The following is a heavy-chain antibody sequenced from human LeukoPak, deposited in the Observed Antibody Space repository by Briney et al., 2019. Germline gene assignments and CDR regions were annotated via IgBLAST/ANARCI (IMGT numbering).Heavy chain of an antibody. CDR3: ARAPIFGVVIGVAYFDY. Sequence: SETLSLTCTVSGGSISSYYWSWIRQPPGKGLEWIGYIYYSGSTYYNPSLKSRVTISVDTSKNQFSLKLSSVTAADTAVYYCARAPIFGVVIGVAYFDYWGQGTLVTVSS. V-gene: IGHV4-59*08. J-gene: IGHJ4*02. CDR1: GGSISSYY. D-gene: IGHD3-3*01. CDR2: IYYSGST.